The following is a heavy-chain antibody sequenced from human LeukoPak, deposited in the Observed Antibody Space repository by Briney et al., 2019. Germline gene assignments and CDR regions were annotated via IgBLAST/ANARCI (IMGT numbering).Heavy chain of an antibody. CDR1: GGSISTYY. CDR3: ARETIQLWLGWSLFDY. Sequence: PSETLSLTCTVSGGSISTYYWSWIRQPPGKGLEWIGYIYYSGSTSYNPSLKSRVTISVDTSKNQFSLKLSSVTAADTAVYYCARETIQLWLGWSLFDYWGQGTLVTVSS. D-gene: IGHD5-18*01. V-gene: IGHV4-59*01. J-gene: IGHJ4*02. CDR2: IYYSGST.